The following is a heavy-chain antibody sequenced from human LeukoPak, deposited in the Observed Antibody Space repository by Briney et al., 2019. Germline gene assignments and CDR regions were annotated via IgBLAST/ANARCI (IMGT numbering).Heavy chain of an antibody. CDR2: FDPEDGET. D-gene: IGHD2-21*02. CDR3: ATRVEGPNLAYCGGDCYARGAFDI. J-gene: IGHJ3*02. V-gene: IGHV1-24*01. CDR1: GYTLTELS. Sequence: ASVKVSCKVSGYTLTELSMHWVRQPPGKGLEWMGGFDPEDGETIYAQKFQGRVTMTEDTSTDTAYMELSSLRSEDTAVYYCATRVEGPNLAYCGGDCYARGAFDIWGQGTMVTVSS.